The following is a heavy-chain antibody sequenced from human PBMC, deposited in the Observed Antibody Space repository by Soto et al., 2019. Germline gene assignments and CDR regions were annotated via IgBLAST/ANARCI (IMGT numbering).Heavy chain of an antibody. D-gene: IGHD6-13*01. Sequence: PGESLKISCTASGYSFSAYWINWVRQMPGKGLEWMGRIDPSDSYTNYSPSFQGHVTISADKSTTTAYLQWGRLKASDTAMYFCAREWRSWLQLDHWGQGTPVTVSS. CDR3: AREWRSWLQLDH. CDR1: GYSFSAYW. V-gene: IGHV5-10-1*01. CDR2: IDPSDSYT. J-gene: IGHJ4*02.